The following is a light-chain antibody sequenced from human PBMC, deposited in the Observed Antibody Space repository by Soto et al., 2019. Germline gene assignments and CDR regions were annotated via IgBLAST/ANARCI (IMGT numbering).Light chain of an antibody. V-gene: IGKV3-20*01. CDR1: QSVSSSY. CDR3: QQYGSSPKT. Sequence: EIVLTQSPGTLSLSPGERATLSCRASQSVSSSYLAWYKQKPGQAPRLLIYGASSRATGIPDRFSGSGSGTDFTITISRLEPEEFAVYYCQQYGSSPKTFGQGTKVDIK. CDR2: GAS. J-gene: IGKJ1*01.